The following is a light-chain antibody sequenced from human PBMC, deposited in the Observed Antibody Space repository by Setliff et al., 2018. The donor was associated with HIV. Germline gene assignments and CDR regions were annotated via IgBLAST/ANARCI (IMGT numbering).Light chain of an antibody. CDR3: ATWDDSLNGRV. CDR1: SSNIGSNT. Sequence: QSVLTQPPPASGTPGQRVTISCSGSSSNIGSNTVNWYQQLPGTAPKLLMYSDNQRPSGVPDRFSGSKSGTSASLAISGLQSEDEADYYCATWDDSLNGRVFGTGTKVTVL. V-gene: IGLV1-44*01. CDR2: SDN. J-gene: IGLJ1*01.